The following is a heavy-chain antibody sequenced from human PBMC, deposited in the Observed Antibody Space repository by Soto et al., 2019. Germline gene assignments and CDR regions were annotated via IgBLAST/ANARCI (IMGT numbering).Heavy chain of an antibody. D-gene: IGHD3-10*01. J-gene: IGHJ5*02. CDR2: ISGSGGST. Sequence: EVQLLESGGGLVQPGGSLRLSCAASGFTFSSYAMSWVRQAPGKGLEWVSAISGSGGSTYYADSVKGRFTISRDNSNSTLSLQVHSLRDEDTAVYYCAEDRNPLWFGDTYTTGWFDPWGKGTLVTVSS. CDR1: GFTFSSYA. V-gene: IGHV3-23*01. CDR3: AEDRNPLWFGDTYTTGWFDP.